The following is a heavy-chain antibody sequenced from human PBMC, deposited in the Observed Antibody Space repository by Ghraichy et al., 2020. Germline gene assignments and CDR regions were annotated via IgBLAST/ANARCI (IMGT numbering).Heavy chain of an antibody. CDR1: GGSISSSY. CDR3: ARGMAGIAVKMDV. V-gene: IGHV4-59*01. J-gene: IGHJ6*02. Sequence: SETLSLTCTVSGGSISSSYWTWIRQPPGKGLEWIGYIYYRGSTNYNPSLKSRVSISVDTSKNRFSLKLSSVTAAEPAVYYCARGMAGIAVKMDVWGQGTTVAVSS. D-gene: IGHD6-19*01. CDR2: IYYRGST.